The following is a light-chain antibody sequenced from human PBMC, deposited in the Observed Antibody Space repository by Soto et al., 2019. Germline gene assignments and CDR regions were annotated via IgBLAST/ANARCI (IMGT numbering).Light chain of an antibody. CDR3: SSYSSRSTHV. V-gene: IGLV2-14*03. CDR2: DVS. J-gene: IGLJ1*01. Sequence: QSVLTQPASVSGSPGQSITISCTGTSRDVGAYTFVSWYQQHPDKVPKQMSFDVSLRPSGGSDRFAGSKSRNTASLTIAGLQPDYEDDYYCSSYSSRSTHVFVSGTMLTVL. CDR1: SRDVGAYTF.